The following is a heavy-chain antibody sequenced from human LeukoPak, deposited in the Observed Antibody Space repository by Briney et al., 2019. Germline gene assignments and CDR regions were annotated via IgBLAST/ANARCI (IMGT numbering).Heavy chain of an antibody. V-gene: IGHV4-59*01. Sequence: SETLSLTCTVPGGSISSYYWSWIRQPPGKGLEWIGYFYYSGSTNYNPSLKSRVTISVDTSKNQFSLKLSSVTAADTAVYYCASQQLPNWFDPWGQGTLVIVSS. D-gene: IGHD6-13*01. J-gene: IGHJ5*02. CDR1: GGSISSYY. CDR3: ASQQLPNWFDP. CDR2: FYYSGST.